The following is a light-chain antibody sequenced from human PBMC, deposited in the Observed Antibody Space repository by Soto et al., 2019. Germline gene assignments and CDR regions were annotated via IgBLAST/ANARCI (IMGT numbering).Light chain of an antibody. V-gene: IGKV3D-20*02. CDR2: GAS. J-gene: IGKJ4*01. CDR1: QSVSSSY. Sequence: VLTQSPGTLSLSPGERATLSCSASQSVSSSYLAWYQQKPGQAPRLLIYGASSRATGIPDRFSGSGSGTDFTLTISRLEPEDFAVYYCQQRSNWLTFGGGTKVDIK. CDR3: QQRSNWLT.